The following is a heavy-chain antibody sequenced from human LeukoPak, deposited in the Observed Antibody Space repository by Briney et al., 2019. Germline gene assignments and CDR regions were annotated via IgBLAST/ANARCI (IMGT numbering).Heavy chain of an antibody. V-gene: IGHV4-59*01. J-gene: IGHJ1*01. CDR1: GGSISTYY. CDR2: IYHSGST. CDR3: ARGGAARLHFQN. Sequence: SETLSLTCTVSGGSISTYYWNWIRRPPGRGLEWIGYIYHSGSTNYNPSLQSRVTISVDTSKNQFSLNLNSVTAADTAVYYCARGGAARLHFQNWGQGTLVTVSS. D-gene: IGHD6-6*01.